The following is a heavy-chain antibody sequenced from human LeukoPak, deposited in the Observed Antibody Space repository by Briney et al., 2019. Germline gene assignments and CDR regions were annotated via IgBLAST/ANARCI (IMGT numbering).Heavy chain of an antibody. V-gene: IGHV3-74*01. Sequence: PGGSLRLSCAASGFTFTSHWIHWVRQAPGQGLVWVSRINGDGTTTSYADTVQGRFTISRDNAKTTVYLHMSSLRAEDTAVYYCAREFGAVQFDYWGRGTLDTVPS. CDR2: INGDGTTT. J-gene: IGHJ4*02. CDR1: GFTFTSHW. D-gene: IGHD6-19*01. CDR3: AREFGAVQFDY.